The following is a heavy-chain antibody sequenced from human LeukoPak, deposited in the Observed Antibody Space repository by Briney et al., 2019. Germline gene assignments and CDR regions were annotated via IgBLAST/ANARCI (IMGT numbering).Heavy chain of an antibody. CDR3: ARSYNSRGYYYYGMDV. CDR2: IYHSGST. Sequence: SETLSLTCAVSGGSIISNNWWSCVRQPPGKGLEWIGEIYHSGSTNYNPSLKSRVTISVDRSKNQFSLRLSSVTAADTAVYYCARSYNSRGYYYYGMDVWGQGTTVTVSS. J-gene: IGHJ6*02. D-gene: IGHD3-22*01. V-gene: IGHV4-4*02. CDR1: GGSIISNNW.